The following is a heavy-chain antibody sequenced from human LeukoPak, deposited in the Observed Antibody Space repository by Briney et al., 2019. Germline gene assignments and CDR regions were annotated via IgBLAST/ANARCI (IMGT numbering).Heavy chain of an antibody. Sequence: GGSLRLSCAASGFTVSSNYMSWVRQAPGKGLEWVSVIYSGGSTYYADSVKGRFTISRDNSKNTLYLQMNSLRAEDTAVYYCARLPYYYDSSGYSYAFDIWGQGTMVTVSS. CDR2: IYSGGST. D-gene: IGHD3-22*01. CDR3: ARLPYYYDSSGYSYAFDI. CDR1: GFTVSSNY. V-gene: IGHV3-66*02. J-gene: IGHJ3*02.